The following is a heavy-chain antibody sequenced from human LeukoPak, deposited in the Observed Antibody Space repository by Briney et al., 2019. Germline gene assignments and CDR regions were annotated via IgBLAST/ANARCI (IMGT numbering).Heavy chain of an antibody. Sequence: SETLSLTCTVSGGSISSYYWSWIRQPAGKGLEWIGRIHTSGSTNYNPSLKSRVTMSVDTSKNQFSLKLSSVTAADTAVYYCAREANYCSGGSCYSVMVDYWGQGTLVTVSS. V-gene: IGHV4-4*07. D-gene: IGHD2-15*01. CDR2: IHTSGST. J-gene: IGHJ4*02. CDR3: AREANYCSGGSCYSVMVDY. CDR1: GGSISSYY.